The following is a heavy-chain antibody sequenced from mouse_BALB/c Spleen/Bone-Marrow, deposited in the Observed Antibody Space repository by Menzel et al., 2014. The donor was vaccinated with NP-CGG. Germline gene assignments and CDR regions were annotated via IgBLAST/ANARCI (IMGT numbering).Heavy chain of an antibody. CDR1: GFTFSSYG. Sequence: EVMLVESGGDLVKPGGSLKLSCAASGFTFSSYGMSWVRQTPDKRLEWVATINNGSSYTFYPDSVKGRFAISRDNAKNTLYQQMNSLKSEDTAMYYCARRRDGPYAMDYWGQGTSVTVSS. CDR2: INNGSSYT. V-gene: IGHV5-6*02. D-gene: IGHD2-3*01. J-gene: IGHJ4*01. CDR3: ARRRDGPYAMDY.